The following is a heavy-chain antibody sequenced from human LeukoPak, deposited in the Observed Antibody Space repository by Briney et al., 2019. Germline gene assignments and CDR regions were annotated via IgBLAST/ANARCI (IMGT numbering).Heavy chain of an antibody. CDR3: ARHWDGGNPLYYFDY. CDR1: GYSFTSYW. J-gene: IGHJ4*02. CDR2: IYPGDSDT. V-gene: IGHV5-51*01. Sequence: GESLKISCKGSGYSFTSYWIGWVRQMPGKGLEWMGIIYPGDSDTRYSPSFQGQVTISADKSISTAYLQWSSLKASDTAMYYCARHWDGGNPLYYFDYWGQGTLVTVSS. D-gene: IGHD4-23*01.